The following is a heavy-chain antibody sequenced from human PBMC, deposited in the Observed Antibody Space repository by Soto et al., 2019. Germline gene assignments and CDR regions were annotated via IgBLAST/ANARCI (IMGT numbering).Heavy chain of an antibody. CDR3: ARGPFRPSAMDG. V-gene: IGHV1-69*10. J-gene: IGHJ6*02. CDR2: TIPALGKT. Sequence: GASVKVSCKTSGDNFKKNVFTWVRQAPGQGLEWMGGTIPALGKTQYIEKFQGRVTIPVDDATRTVYMEVRDLTSEDTAIYYCARGPFRPSAMDGWGQGTTVTVSS. D-gene: IGHD3-10*01. CDR1: GDNFKKNV.